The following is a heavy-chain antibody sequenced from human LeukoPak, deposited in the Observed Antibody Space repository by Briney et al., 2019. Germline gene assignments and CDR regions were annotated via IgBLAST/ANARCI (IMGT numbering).Heavy chain of an antibody. D-gene: IGHD1-20*01. CDR3: ARQGDNWNDGY. V-gene: IGHV4-39*01. J-gene: IGHJ4*02. CDR1: GGSISSSSYY. Sequence: SETLSLTCTVSGGSISSSSYYWGWIRQPPGKGLEWIGSIYYSGSTYYNPSLKSRVTISVDTSKNQFSLKLSSVTAADTAVYYCARQGDNWNDGYWGQGTLVTVSS. CDR2: IYYSGST.